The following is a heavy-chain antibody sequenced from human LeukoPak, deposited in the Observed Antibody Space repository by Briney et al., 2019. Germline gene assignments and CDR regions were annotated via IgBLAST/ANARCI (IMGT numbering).Heavy chain of an antibody. Sequence: ASVKVSCKASGYTFTSYGISWVRQAPGQGLEWMGWISAYNGNTNYAQKLQGRVTMTTDTSTSTAYMELRSLRSDDTAVYYCARGLTTVTTGYWYFDLWGRGTLVTVSS. CDR2: ISAYNGNT. J-gene: IGHJ2*01. CDR3: ARGLTTVTTGYWYFDL. CDR1: GYTFTSYG. D-gene: IGHD4-17*01. V-gene: IGHV1-18*01.